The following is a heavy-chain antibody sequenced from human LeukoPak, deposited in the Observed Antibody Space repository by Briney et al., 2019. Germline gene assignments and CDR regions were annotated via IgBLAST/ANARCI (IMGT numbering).Heavy chain of an antibody. CDR2: INTNTGNP. Sequence: GASVKVSCKASGYTFTSYGISWVRQAPGQGLEWMGWINTNTGNPTYAQGFTGRFVFSLDTSVSTAYLQISSLKAEDTAVYYCARDATEWLRVPFDYWGQGTLVTVSS. D-gene: IGHD3-3*01. V-gene: IGHV7-4-1*02. CDR3: ARDATEWLRVPFDY. J-gene: IGHJ4*02. CDR1: GYTFTSYG.